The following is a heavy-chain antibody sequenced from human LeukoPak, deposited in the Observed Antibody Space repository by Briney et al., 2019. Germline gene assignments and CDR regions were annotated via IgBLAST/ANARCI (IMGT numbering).Heavy chain of an antibody. CDR2: INSDASST. Sequence: GGSLRLSCAASGFTFSSYWMHWVRLAPGKGLVWVSRINSDASSTTFADSVKGRFTISRDNAKNTLFLQMNSLRVEDTAVYYCARVAGSRLDYWGPGALVTVSS. CDR3: ARVAGSRLDY. CDR1: GFTFSSYW. D-gene: IGHD6-13*01. J-gene: IGHJ4*02. V-gene: IGHV3-74*01.